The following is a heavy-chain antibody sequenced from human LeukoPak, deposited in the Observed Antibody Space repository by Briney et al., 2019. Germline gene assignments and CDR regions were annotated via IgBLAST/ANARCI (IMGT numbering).Heavy chain of an antibody. CDR2: IYYSGST. D-gene: IGHD2-2*01. Sequence: SESLSLTCTVSGGSINSSSYYCGWTRHPPGKGLEWIGSIYYSGSTYYIPSLKSRAIKTVDTSKNQFSLKLSSVTAAATAVYYCARHEYAAAVDYWGQGTLVTVSS. J-gene: IGHJ4*02. CDR1: GGSINSSSYY. V-gene: IGHV4-39*01. CDR3: ARHEYAAAVDY.